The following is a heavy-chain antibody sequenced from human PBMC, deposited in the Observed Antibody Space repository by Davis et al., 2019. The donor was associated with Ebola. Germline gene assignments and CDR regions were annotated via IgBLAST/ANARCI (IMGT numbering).Heavy chain of an antibody. V-gene: IGHV3-53*01. CDR1: GFSVSKKC. CDR3: VRGPEMLYHDGNAFYD. CDR2: LHSDGST. D-gene: IGHD3-16*01. Sequence: GESLKISCAASGFSVSKKCMGWVRQAPGKGLEWVSTLHSDGSTYYEDSVKGRFTISRDDSKNMLRLQMNSLRGEDTAAYYCVRGPEMLYHDGNAFYDWGQGTLVTVSS. J-gene: IGHJ4*02.